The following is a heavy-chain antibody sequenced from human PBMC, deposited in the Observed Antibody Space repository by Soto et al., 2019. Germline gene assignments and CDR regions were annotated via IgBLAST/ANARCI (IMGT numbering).Heavy chain of an antibody. CDR2: ISAYNGNT. V-gene: IGHV1-18*01. D-gene: IGHD2-2*02. CDR1: GYTFASYG. Sequence: QVQLVQSGAEVKKPGASVKVSCKASGYTFASYGISWVRQAPGQGLEWMGWISAYNGNTNYAQKLQGRVTMTTDTDPSTIYMERRSVSEDATTLYYGAGVLDSSWGRTLQYLRFGPLGQGTLVTRPS. J-gene: IGHJ5*02. CDR3: AGVLDSSWGRTLQYLRFGP.